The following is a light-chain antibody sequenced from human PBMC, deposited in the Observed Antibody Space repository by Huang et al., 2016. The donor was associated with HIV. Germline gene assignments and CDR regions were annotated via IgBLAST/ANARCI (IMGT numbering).Light chain of an antibody. Sequence: DIVMTQSPDSLAVSLGERATVNCKSSQTILYSSKIKNYLAWYQQKPGQPPKLLIYWASTRESGVPDRFSGSGSGTDFTLTISSLQAEDVAVYYCQQYFETPLTFGGGTKVEIK. CDR3: QQYFETPLT. CDR1: QTILYSSKIKNY. V-gene: IGKV4-1*01. CDR2: WAS. J-gene: IGKJ4*01.